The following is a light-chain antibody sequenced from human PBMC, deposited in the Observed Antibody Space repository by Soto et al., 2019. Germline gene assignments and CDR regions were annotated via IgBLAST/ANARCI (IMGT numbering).Light chain of an antibody. Sequence: QSVLTQPPSVSGAPGQRVAISCTGSSSNIGAGYDVHWYQQLPGTAPKLLIYGNSNRPSGVPDRFSGSKSGTSASVAITGLQAEDEADYYCQSYDSSLSAVVFGGGTKVTVL. J-gene: IGLJ2*01. CDR1: SSNIGAGYD. CDR3: QSYDSSLSAVV. CDR2: GNS. V-gene: IGLV1-40*01.